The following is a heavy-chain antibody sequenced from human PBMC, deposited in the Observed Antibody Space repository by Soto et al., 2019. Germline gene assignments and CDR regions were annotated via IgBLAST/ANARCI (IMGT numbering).Heavy chain of an antibody. CDR1: GDSIRSYY. CDR2: IYYSGST. V-gene: IGHV4-59*01. CDR3: ARAYGGFDNGLDV. Sequence: NPSETLSLTCTVSGDSIRSYYWTWIRQPPGKGLELIGYIYYSGSTRYNPSLKSRVTTSVDMSKNQFSLKLSSVIAADTAVYYCARAYGGFDNGLDVWGQGTAVTVSS. D-gene: IGHD5-12*01. J-gene: IGHJ6*02.